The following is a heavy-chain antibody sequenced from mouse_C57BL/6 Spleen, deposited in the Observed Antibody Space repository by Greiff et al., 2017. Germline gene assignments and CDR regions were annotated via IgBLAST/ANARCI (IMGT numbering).Heavy chain of an antibody. V-gene: IGHV1-22*01. CDR3: ASWGTTVVGDY. CDR2: INPNNGGT. J-gene: IGHJ2*01. Sequence: DVQLQESGPELVKPGASVKMSCKASGYTFTDYNMHWVKQSHGKSLEWIGYINPNNGGTSYNQKFKGKATLTVNKSSSTAYMELRSLTSEDSAVYYCASWGTTVVGDYWGQGTTLTVSS. D-gene: IGHD1-1*01. CDR1: GYTFTDYN.